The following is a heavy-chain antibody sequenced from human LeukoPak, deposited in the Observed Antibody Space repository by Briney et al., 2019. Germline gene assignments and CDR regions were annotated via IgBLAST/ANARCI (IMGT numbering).Heavy chain of an antibody. J-gene: IGHJ4*02. CDR2: ISGSGGST. D-gene: IGHD3-3*01. V-gene: IGHV3-23*01. CDR3: AKVVYDFWSGYYSPGNFDY. Sequence: GASLRLSCAASGFTFSSYAMSWVRQAPGRGLEWVSAISGSGGSTYYADSVKGWFTISRDNSKNTLYLQMNSLRAEDTAVYYCAKVVYDFWSGYYSPGNFDYWGQGTLVTVSS. CDR1: GFTFSSYA.